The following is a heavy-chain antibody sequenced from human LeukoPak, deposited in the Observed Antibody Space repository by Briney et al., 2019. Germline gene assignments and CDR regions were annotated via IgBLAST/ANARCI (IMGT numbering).Heavy chain of an antibody. CDR3: ARGPERLEWEPHYYYGMDV. CDR1: GYTFTGYY. CDR2: INPNNGGT. J-gene: IGHJ6*02. V-gene: IGHV1-2*06. D-gene: IGHD1-26*01. Sequence: ASVKVSCKASGYTFTGYYIHWVRQAPGQGLDWMGRINPNNGGTNYAQKFQGRVTMTRDMSMSTAYMELSRLRSDDTAVYYCARGPERLEWEPHYYYGMDVWGQGTTVTVSS.